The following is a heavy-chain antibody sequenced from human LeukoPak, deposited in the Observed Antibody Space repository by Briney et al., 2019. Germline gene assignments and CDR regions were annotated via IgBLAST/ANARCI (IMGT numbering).Heavy chain of an antibody. J-gene: IGHJ4*02. CDR3: ASLIDSSGPCFHY. Sequence: GGALRLSCAASGFTFSSYSMNWVRQAPGKGLEWVSSISSSSSYIYYADSVKGRFTISRDNAKNSLYLQMNSLRAEDTAVYYCASLIDSSGPCFHYWGRGTLVTVSS. CDR1: GFTFSSYS. CDR2: ISSSSSYI. V-gene: IGHV3-21*01. D-gene: IGHD3-22*01.